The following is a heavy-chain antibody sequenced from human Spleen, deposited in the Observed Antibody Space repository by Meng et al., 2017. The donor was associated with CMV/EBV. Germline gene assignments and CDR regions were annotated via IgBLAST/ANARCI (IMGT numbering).Heavy chain of an antibody. J-gene: IGHJ4*02. Sequence: GGSLRLSCVASEFTFRSYTIHWVRQAPGKGLEWVSSISSRSSYIYYADSVKGRFIISRDNAKNSLYLQMNSLRAEDTAVYYCASPDEPDYISGIWYYFNYWGQGTLVTVSS. CDR3: ASPDEPDYISGIWYYFNY. D-gene: IGHD3-10*01. CDR2: ISSRSSYI. V-gene: IGHV3-21*01. CDR1: EFTFRSYT.